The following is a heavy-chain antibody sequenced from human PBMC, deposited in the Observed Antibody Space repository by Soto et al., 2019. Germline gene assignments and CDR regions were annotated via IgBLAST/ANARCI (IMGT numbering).Heavy chain of an antibody. CDR1: GFTVSSNS. J-gene: IGHJ3*01. CDR2: IYSGGST. Sequence: EVRLVESGGGLVQPGGSLRLSCAASGFTVSSNSMSWVRQAPGKGLEWVSVIYSGGSTYYADSVKGRFTISRHNSKNTLYLQMNSLRAEDTAVYYCARVTDYYANISWGQGTMVTVSS. CDR3: ARVTDYYANIS. D-gene: IGHD3-10*01. V-gene: IGHV3-53*04.